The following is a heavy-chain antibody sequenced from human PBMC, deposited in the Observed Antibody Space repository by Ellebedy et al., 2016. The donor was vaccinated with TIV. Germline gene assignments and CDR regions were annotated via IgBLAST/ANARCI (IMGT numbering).Heavy chain of an antibody. CDR2: IIPIFGTA. V-gene: IGHV1-69*13. J-gene: IGHJ4*02. D-gene: IGHD6-19*01. Sequence: SVKVSXXASGGTFSSYAISWVRQAPGQGLEWMGGIIPIFGTANYAQKFQGRVTITADESTSTAYMELSSLRSEDTAVYYCARVSSGWYYFDYWGQGTLVTVSS. CDR3: ARVSSGWYYFDY. CDR1: GGTFSSYA.